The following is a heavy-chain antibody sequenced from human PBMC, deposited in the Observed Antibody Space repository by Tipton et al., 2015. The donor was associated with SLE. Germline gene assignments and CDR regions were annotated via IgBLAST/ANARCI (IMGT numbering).Heavy chain of an antibody. Sequence: TLSLTCTVSGGSINSVGYYWSWIRQPAGKGLDWIGRIYTSGSTNYNPSLKSRVTISLDTSKNQFSLRLNSVTAADTAVYYCARDWVVGATLDRFDPWGQGTLVTVSS. CDR2: IYTSGST. CDR3: ARDWVVGATLDRFDP. V-gene: IGHV4-61*02. J-gene: IGHJ5*02. CDR1: GGSINSVGYY. D-gene: IGHD1-26*01.